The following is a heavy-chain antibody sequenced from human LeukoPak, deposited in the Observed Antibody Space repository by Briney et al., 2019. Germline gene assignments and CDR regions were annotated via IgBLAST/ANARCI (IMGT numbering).Heavy chain of an antibody. D-gene: IGHD6-25*01. J-gene: IGHJ4*02. CDR3: ARSSGTGTFSY. V-gene: IGHV4-39*02. CDR2: VYYGRSP. CDR1: GDSISRSTYY. Sequence: SETLSLTCTVSGDSISRSTYYWAWIRQPPGKGLEWIGSVYYGRSPYFNPSLESRATISVDTSKNHFSLKMRSVTAADTAVYYCARSSGTGTFSYWGQGTLVTVPS.